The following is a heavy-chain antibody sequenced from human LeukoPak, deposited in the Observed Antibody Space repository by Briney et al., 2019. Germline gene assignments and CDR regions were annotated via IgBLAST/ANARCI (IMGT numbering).Heavy chain of an antibody. Sequence: PSETLSLTCTVSGGSISSGSYYWVWIRQPPGKGLEWIGTIYYSGSTYYNPSLKSRVTISVDTSKNQFSLKLSSVTAADTAVYYCARGVRYYYYMDVWGKGTTVTVSS. CDR1: GGSISSGSYY. J-gene: IGHJ6*03. CDR3: ARGVRYYYYMDV. V-gene: IGHV4-39*07. D-gene: IGHD1-1*01. CDR2: IYYSGST.